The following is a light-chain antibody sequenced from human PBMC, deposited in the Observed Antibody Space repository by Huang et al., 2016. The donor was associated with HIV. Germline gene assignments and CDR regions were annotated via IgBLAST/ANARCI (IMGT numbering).Light chain of an antibody. Sequence: VMTQSPAILSVSPGERATLSCRASQSVGSKLAWYQQRPGQAPRLLILGASSRAADIPARFSGSGSGTEFTLTISGLQSEDFAIYYCQQYDIWPPWTFGQGTKVEIK. J-gene: IGKJ1*01. CDR1: QSVGSK. CDR2: GAS. V-gene: IGKV3-15*01. CDR3: QQYDIWPPWT.